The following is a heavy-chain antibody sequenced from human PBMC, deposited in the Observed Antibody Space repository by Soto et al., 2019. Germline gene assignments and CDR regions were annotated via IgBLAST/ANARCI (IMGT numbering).Heavy chain of an antibody. V-gene: IGHV1-3*01. Sequence: QVQLVQSGAEVKKPGASVKVSCKASGYTFTNYAMHWVRQAPGQRLEWMGWINAGNGNTKYSQKFQGRVTITRDTXESTADMDLSSRRSEDTAVYYCARGPGGPDGPGDYWGQGTLVTVSS. CDR2: INAGNGNT. J-gene: IGHJ4*02. CDR1: GYTFTNYA. D-gene: IGHD2-15*01. CDR3: ARGPGGPDGPGDY.